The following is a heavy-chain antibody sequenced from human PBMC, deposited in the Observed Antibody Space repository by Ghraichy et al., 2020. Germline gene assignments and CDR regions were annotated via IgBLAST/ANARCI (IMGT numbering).Heavy chain of an antibody. CDR2: ISGSGGST. CDR1: GFTFSSYA. V-gene: IGHV3-23*01. Sequence: GGSLRLSCAASGFTFSSYAMSWVRQAPGKGLEWVSAISGSGGSTYYADSVKGRFTISRDNSKNTLYLQMNSLRAEDTAVYYCAKDIARGAAADNPHYFDYWGQGTLVTVSS. CDR3: AKDIARGAAADNPHYFDY. D-gene: IGHD6-13*01. J-gene: IGHJ4*02.